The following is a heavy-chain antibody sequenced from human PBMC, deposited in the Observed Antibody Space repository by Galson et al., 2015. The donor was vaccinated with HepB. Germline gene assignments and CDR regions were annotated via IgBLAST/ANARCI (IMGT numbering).Heavy chain of an antibody. D-gene: IGHD4-17*01. V-gene: IGHV3-23*01. CDR2: ISGSGGST. J-gene: IGHJ3*02. Sequence: SLRLSCAASGFTFSSYAMSWVRQAPGKGLEWVSAISGSGGSTYYADSVKGRFTISRDNSKNTLYLQMNSLRAEDTAVYYCAKDEGSITYGDYEADLQHAFDIWGQGTMVTVSS. CDR3: AKDEGSITYGDYEADLQHAFDI. CDR1: GFTFSSYA.